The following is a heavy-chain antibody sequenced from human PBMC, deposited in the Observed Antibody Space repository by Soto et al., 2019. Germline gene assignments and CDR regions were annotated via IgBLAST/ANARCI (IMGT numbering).Heavy chain of an antibody. Sequence: GGSLRLSCAASGFSFSNYWMSWVRQAPGKGLEWVANIREDGSDKNYVDSVEGRFTISRDNAKNSLYLQMNSLRVEDTAVYYCAKYSPFLDSWGQGTLVTVSS. D-gene: IGHD5-18*01. J-gene: IGHJ4*02. CDR3: AKYSPFLDS. CDR2: IREDGSDK. V-gene: IGHV3-7*03. CDR1: GFSFSNYW.